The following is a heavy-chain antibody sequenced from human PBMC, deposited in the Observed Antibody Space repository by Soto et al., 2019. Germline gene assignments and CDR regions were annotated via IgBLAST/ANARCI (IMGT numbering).Heavy chain of an antibody. D-gene: IGHD2-2*01. CDR3: ARSGGYCSSTSCPLGWFDP. V-gene: IGHV1-69*01. CDR1: GGTFSSYA. J-gene: IGHJ5*02. CDR2: IIPIFGTA. Sequence: QVQLVQSGAEVKKPGSSVKVSCKASGGTFSSYAISLVLQAPGQGRAWMGGIIPIFGTANYAQKFQGRVTITADESTSTSYMELSSLRAEDTVVYYCARSGGYCSSTSCPLGWFDPWGQGTLVTVSS.